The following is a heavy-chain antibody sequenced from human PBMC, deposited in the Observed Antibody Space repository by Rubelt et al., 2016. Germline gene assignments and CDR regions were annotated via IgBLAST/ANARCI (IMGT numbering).Heavy chain of an antibody. V-gene: IGHV4-34*01. CDR2: INHSGST. CDR3: ARGAITMVRGVTYGMDV. Sequence: QVQLQQWGAGLLKPSETLSLTCAVYGGSFSGYYWSWIRQPPGKGLEWIGEINHSGSTNYNPSLKSRVTISVDTSKYQFSLKLSSVTAADTAVYYCARGAITMVRGVTYGMDVWGQGTTVTVSS. J-gene: IGHJ6*02. CDR1: GGSFSGYY. D-gene: IGHD3-10*01.